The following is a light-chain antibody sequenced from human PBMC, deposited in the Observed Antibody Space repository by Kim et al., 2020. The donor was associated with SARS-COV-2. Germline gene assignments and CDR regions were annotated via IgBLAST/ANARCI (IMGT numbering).Light chain of an antibody. Sequence: PGERATLSCRASQSVSSYLAWYQQKPGQAPRLLIYDASNRATGIPARFSGSGSGTDFTLTISSLEPEDFAVYYCQQRSNWPLAFGGGTKVDIK. J-gene: IGKJ4*01. CDR3: QQRSNWPLA. V-gene: IGKV3-11*01. CDR2: DAS. CDR1: QSVSSY.